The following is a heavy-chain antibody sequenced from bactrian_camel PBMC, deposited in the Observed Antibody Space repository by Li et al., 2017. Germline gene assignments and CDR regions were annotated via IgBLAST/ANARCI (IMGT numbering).Heavy chain of an antibody. CDR1: GFTFARSS. J-gene: IGHJ4*01. V-gene: IGHV3S1*01. D-gene: IGHD6*01. Sequence: HVQLVESGGGLVQPGGSLRLSCAPSGFTFARSSMSWVRQTPGKGYEWVSGISARATETRYADSVKGRFTISRDNAKNMLYLQLNNLKVEDTAMYYCAEGRTEVPHDCCAGKGTQVTV. CDR2: ISARATET.